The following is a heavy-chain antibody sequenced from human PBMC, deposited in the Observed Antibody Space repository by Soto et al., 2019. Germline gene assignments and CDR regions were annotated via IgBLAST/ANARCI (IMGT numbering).Heavy chain of an antibody. CDR3: ARSGDGYNYMPGSCVY. V-gene: IGHV3-21*01. D-gene: IGHD5-12*01. CDR1: GFTFSSYS. Sequence: EVQLVESGGGLVKPGGSLRLSCAASGFTFSSYSMNWVRQSPGKGLEWVSSISSSSSYIYYADSVKCRFTISRDNAENSLYRQMHILRGEDTALYYCARSGDGYNYMPGSCVYWGQGTLVTVSS. J-gene: IGHJ4*02. CDR2: ISSSSSYI.